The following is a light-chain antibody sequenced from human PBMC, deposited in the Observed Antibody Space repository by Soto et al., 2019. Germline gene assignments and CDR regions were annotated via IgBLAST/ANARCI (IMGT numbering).Light chain of an antibody. V-gene: IGKV1-5*03. CDR1: QSISSW. CDR3: QQYNSSPT. CDR2: KAS. J-gene: IGKJ1*01. Sequence: DIQMTQSPSTLSASVGDRVTITCRASQSISSWLAWYQQKPGKAPKLLIYKASSLESGVPSRFSGSGSGTEFTLTISSLQPDDFATYYCQQYNSSPTFGQGTKVLIK.